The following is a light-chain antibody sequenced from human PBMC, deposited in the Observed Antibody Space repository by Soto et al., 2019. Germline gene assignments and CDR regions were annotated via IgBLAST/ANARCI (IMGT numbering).Light chain of an antibody. CDR3: QQYNSYRD. J-gene: IGKJ2*01. CDR1: QSISSW. Sequence: DIQMTQSPSTLSASVGDRVTITCRASQSISSWLAWYQQKPGKAPKLLIYDASSLESGVPSRFSGSGSGTEFTLTISSLQPDDFATYYCQQYNSYRDFGQATKVDSK. V-gene: IGKV1-5*01. CDR2: DAS.